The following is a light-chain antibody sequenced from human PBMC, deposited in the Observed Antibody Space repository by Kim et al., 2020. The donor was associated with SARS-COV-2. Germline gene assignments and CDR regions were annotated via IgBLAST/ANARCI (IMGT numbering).Light chain of an antibody. CDR2: KAS. CDR3: QQYHTYPYT. CDR1: QTISSW. J-gene: IGKJ2*01. Sequence: SASVGDRVTNTCRASQTISSWLAWYQQKPGKAPNLLIYKASTLESGVPSRFSGSGSGTEFTLTISSLQPDDFATYYCQQYHTYPYTFGQGTKLEI. V-gene: IGKV1-5*03.